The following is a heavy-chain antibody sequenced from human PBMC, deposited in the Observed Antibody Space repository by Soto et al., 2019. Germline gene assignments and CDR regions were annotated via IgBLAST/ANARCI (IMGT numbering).Heavy chain of an antibody. V-gene: IGHV3-49*04. CDR3: TRVVSTSSDSSSRWGLGWFDP. J-gene: IGHJ5*02. Sequence: GGSLRLSCTASGFTFGDYAMSWVRQAPGKGLEWVGFIRSKAYGGTTEYAASVKGRFTISRDDSKSIAYLQMNSLKTEDTAVYYCTRVVSTSSDSSSRWGLGWFDPWGQGTLVTVSS. CDR1: GFTFGDYA. D-gene: IGHD6-13*01. CDR2: IRSKAYGGTT.